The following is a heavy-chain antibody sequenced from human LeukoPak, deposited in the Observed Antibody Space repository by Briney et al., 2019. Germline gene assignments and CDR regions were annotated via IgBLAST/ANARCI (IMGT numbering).Heavy chain of an antibody. CDR3: ARRNIPEGWFDP. V-gene: IGHV4-31*03. J-gene: IGHJ5*02. CDR1: GGSISSGGYY. CDR2: IYYSGST. D-gene: IGHD2-2*02. Sequence: PSETLSLTCTVSGGSISSGGYYWSWIRQHPGKGLEWIGYIYYSGSTYYNPSLKSRITISVDTSQNQFSLKLTSVTAADAAVYYCARRNIPEGWFDPWGQGTLVTVSS.